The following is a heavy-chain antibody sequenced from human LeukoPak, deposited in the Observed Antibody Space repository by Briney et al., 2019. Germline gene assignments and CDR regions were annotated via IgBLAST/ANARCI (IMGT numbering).Heavy chain of an antibody. J-gene: IGHJ6*04. CDR3: ASTPMVKGSGWYAGYYYSGMDV. V-gene: IGHV1-69*06. D-gene: IGHD6-19*01. CDR2: IIPIFGTA. Sequence: GASVKVSCKASGGTFSSYAISWVRQAPGQGLEWMGGIIPIFGTANYAQKFQGRVTITADKSTSTAYMELSSLRSEDTAVYYCASTPMVKGSGWYAGYYYSGMDVWAKGPTVTSSS. CDR1: GGTFSSYA.